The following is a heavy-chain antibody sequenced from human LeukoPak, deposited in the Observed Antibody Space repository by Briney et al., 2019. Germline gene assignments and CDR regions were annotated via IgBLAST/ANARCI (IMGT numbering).Heavy chain of an antibody. CDR3: ATPSDSGDYSMAGAFDI. D-gene: IGHD4-17*01. Sequence: ASVKVSCKASGYTFTSYGISWVRQAPGQGLEWMGWISAYNGNTNYAQKLQGRVTMTTDTSTSTAYMELRSLRSDDTAVYYCATPSDSGDYSMAGAFDIWGQGTMVTVSS. J-gene: IGHJ3*02. CDR2: ISAYNGNT. CDR1: GYTFTSYG. V-gene: IGHV1-18*01.